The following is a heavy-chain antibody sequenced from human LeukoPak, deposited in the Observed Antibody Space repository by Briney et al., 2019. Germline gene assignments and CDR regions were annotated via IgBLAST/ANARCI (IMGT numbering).Heavy chain of an antibody. D-gene: IGHD4-11*01. CDR1: GGSINSSTYY. CDR3: ARWPIRAVTGSDAFDI. J-gene: IGHJ3*02. CDR2: IYYSGST. Sequence: SETLSLTCTVSGGSINSSTYYWGWIRQPPGKGLEWIGNIYYSGSTYYNPSLKSRVTISVDTSKNQFSLKLSSVTAADTAVYYCARWPIRAVTGSDAFDIWGQGTMVTVSS. V-gene: IGHV4-39*07.